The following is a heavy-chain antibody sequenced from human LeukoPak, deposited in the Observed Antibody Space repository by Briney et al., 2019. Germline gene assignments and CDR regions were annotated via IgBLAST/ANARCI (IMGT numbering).Heavy chain of an antibody. Sequence: SETLSLTCTVSGYSISSGYYWGWIRQPPGKGLEWIGSIYHSGSTYYNPSLKSRVTISVDTSKNQFSLKLSSVTAADTAVYYCAREDSGSEDFDYWGQGTLVTVSS. CDR1: GYSISSGYY. V-gene: IGHV4-38-2*02. J-gene: IGHJ4*02. D-gene: IGHD1-26*01. CDR2: IYHSGST. CDR3: AREDSGSEDFDY.